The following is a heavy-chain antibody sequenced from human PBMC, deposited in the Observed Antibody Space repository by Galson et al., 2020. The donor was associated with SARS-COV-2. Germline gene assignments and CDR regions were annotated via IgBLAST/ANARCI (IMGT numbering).Heavy chain of an antibody. CDR2: ISSSSYI. Sequence: TGGSLRLSCATSGFTFSSYSMNWVRQAPGKGLEWVSSISSSSYIYYADSVKGRFTISRDNAKNSLYLQMNSLRAEDTAVYYCASHPCSSTSCQYYYGMDVWGQGTTVTVSS. V-gene: IGHV3-21*01. D-gene: IGHD2-2*01. J-gene: IGHJ6*02. CDR1: GFTFSSYS. CDR3: ASHPCSSTSCQYYYGMDV.